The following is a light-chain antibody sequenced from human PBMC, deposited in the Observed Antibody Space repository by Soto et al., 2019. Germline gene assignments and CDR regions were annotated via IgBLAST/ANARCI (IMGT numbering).Light chain of an antibody. Sequence: EIVLTQSPGTLSLSPGERATLSCRASQSVSRSLLAWYQQKPGQAPRLLIYGASTRATGIQDRFSVSGSGTDFTLTISRLEPEDFAVYYCQQYGNPPPYSFGQGTKLEIK. CDR1: QSVSRSL. CDR3: QQYGNPPPYS. V-gene: IGKV3-20*01. CDR2: GAS. J-gene: IGKJ2*03.